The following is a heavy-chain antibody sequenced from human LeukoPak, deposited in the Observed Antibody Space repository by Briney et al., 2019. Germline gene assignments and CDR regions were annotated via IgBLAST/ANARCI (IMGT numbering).Heavy chain of an antibody. CDR2: ISSSSSYI. Sequence: GGSLRLSCAASGFTFSSYSMNWVRQAPGKGLEWVPSISSSSSYIYYADSVKGRFTISRDNSKNTLYLQMNSLRAEDTAVYYCARHPSYYXSSXXXXGXLXYWGXXTLVTVS. D-gene: IGHD3-22*01. CDR1: GFTFSSYS. J-gene: IGHJ4*02. V-gene: IGHV3-21*04. CDR3: ARHPSYYXSSXXXXGXLXY.